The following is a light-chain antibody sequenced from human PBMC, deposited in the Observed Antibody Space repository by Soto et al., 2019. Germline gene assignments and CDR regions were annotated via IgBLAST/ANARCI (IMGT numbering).Light chain of an antibody. CDR1: NSDVESYNL. Sequence: QSALTQPASVSGSPGQSITISCTGTNSDVESYNLVSWFRQHPGKAPKLMISEVSRRPSGVPERFSGSKSGNTASLTVSGLKAEDEDHYYCSSYAGSNNFVFGTGTQVTAL. CDR2: EVS. CDR3: SSYAGSNNFV. V-gene: IGLV2-8*01. J-gene: IGLJ1*01.